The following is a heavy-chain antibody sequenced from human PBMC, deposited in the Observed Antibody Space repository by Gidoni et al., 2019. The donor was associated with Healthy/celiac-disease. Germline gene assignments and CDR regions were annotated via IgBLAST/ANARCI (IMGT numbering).Heavy chain of an antibody. CDR1: GGSISSGDYS. CDR2: IYYSGST. V-gene: IGHV4-30-4*01. CDR3: ARDRGSFAFDI. Sequence: QVQLQESGPGLVKPSQTLSLTCTVHGGSISSGDYSWSWIRQPPGKGLEWIGYIYYSGSTYYNPSLKSRVTISVDTSKNQFSLKLSSVTSADTAVYYCARDRGSFAFDIWGQGTMVTVSS. D-gene: IGHD3-16*01. J-gene: IGHJ3*02.